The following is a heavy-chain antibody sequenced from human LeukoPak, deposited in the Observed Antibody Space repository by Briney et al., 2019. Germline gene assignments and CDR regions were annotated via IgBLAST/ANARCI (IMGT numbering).Heavy chain of an antibody. Sequence: GGSLRLSCAASGFTFSSYAMSWVRQAPGKGLEWVSGVSDSGGSSYNADSVKGRFTISRDNSKNTLYLQMNSLRAEDTALYCCAKSKDGYNIVDYWGQGTLVTVSS. D-gene: IGHD5-24*01. J-gene: IGHJ4*02. V-gene: IGHV3-23*01. CDR3: AKSKDGYNIVDY. CDR2: VSDSGGSS. CDR1: GFTFSSYA.